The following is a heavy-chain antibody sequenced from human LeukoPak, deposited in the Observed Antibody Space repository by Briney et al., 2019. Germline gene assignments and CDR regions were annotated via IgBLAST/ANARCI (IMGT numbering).Heavy chain of an antibody. J-gene: IGHJ3*02. Sequence: PSETLSLTCTVSGGSISSYYWSWIRQPPGKGLEWIGYIYYSGSTNYNPSLKSRVTISVDTSKNQFSLKLSSVTAADTAVYYCARNLRTGGYDSYDAFDIWGQGTMVVVSS. CDR3: ARNLRTGGYDSYDAFDI. CDR2: IYYSGST. CDR1: GGSISSYY. V-gene: IGHV4-59*01. D-gene: IGHD5-12*01.